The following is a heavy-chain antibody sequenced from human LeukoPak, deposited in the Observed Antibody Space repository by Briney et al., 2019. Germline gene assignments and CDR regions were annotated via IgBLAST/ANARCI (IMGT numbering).Heavy chain of an antibody. V-gene: IGHV4-59*01. D-gene: IGHD4-11*01. CDR3: ARDYGVGMTTSYGVLY. J-gene: IGHJ4*02. CDR2: IHYSGSP. Sequence: SETLSLTCTVSGGSISNYYWSWIRQPPGKGLEWIGYIHYSGSPNYNPSLKSRVSISVDTSKNQFSLKLNSVTAADTAVYYCARDYGVGMTTSYGVLYWGQGTLVTVSS. CDR1: GGSISNYY.